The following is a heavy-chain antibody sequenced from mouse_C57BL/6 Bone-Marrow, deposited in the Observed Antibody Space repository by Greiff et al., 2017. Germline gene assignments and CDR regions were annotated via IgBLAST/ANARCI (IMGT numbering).Heavy chain of an antibody. Sequence: QVQLQQPGAELVRPGTSVTLSCKASGYTFTSYWMHWVKQRPGQGLEWIGVIDPSDSYTNYNQKFKGKATLTVDTSSSTAYMQLSSLTSEDSAVYYCARPATVVDWYFDVWGTGTTVTVSS. D-gene: IGHD1-1*01. CDR2: IDPSDSYT. CDR1: GYTFTSYW. V-gene: IGHV1-59*01. J-gene: IGHJ1*03. CDR3: ARPATVVDWYFDV.